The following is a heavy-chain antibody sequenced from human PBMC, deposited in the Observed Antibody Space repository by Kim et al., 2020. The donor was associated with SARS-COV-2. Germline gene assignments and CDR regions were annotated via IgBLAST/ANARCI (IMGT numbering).Heavy chain of an antibody. J-gene: IGHJ6*02. CDR2: INPSVGST. D-gene: IGHD6-19*01. Sequence: ASVKVSCKASGDTFTSYYMHWVRQAPGQGLEWMGIINPSVGSTSYAQKFQGRVTMTRDTSTSTVYMELSSLRSEDTAVYYCASTDDIRWLDDYYYGMDVWGQGTTATVSS. V-gene: IGHV1-46*01. CDR3: ASTDDIRWLDDYYYGMDV. CDR1: GDTFTSYY.